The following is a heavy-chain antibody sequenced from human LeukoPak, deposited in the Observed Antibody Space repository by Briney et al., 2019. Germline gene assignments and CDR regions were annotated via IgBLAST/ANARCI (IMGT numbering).Heavy chain of an antibody. D-gene: IGHD6-13*01. J-gene: IGHJ4*02. CDR1: GGSISSGDYY. CDR2: IYYSGST. CDR3: ARGGGQGSSWPFDY. Sequence: ASETLSLTCTVSGGSISSGDYYWSWIRQPPGKGLEWIGYIYYSGSTYYNPSLKSRVTISVDTSKNQFSLKLSSVTAADTAVYYCARGGGQGSSWPFDYWGQGTLVTVSS. V-gene: IGHV4-30-4*01.